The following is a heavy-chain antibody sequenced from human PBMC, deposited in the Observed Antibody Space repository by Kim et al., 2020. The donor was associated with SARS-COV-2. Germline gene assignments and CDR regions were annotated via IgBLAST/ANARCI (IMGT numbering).Heavy chain of an antibody. CDR2: MNPNSGNT. V-gene: IGHV1-8*01. CDR1: GYTFTSYD. CDR3: ARVGTLQWLVWARYYGMDV. J-gene: IGHJ6*02. Sequence: ASVKVSCKASGYTFTSYDINWVRQATGQGLEWMGWMNPNSGNTGYAQKFQGRVTMTRNTSISTAYMELSSLRSEDTAVYYCARVGTLQWLVWARYYGMDVWGQGPTVTVSS. D-gene: IGHD6-19*01.